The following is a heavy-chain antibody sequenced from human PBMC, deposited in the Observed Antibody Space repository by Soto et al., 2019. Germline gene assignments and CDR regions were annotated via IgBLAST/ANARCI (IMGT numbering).Heavy chain of an antibody. CDR1: GGSISSGDYY. D-gene: IGHD5-12*01. J-gene: IGHJ4*02. CDR3: ARGRGDVDIVATIHQHEYYFDY. Sequence: PSETLSLTCTVSGGSISSGDYYWSWIRQPPGKGLEWIGYIYYSGSTYYNPSLKSRVTISVDTSKNQFSLKLSSVTAADTAVYHCARGRGDVDIVATIHQHEYYFDYWGQGTLVTVS. V-gene: IGHV4-30-4*01. CDR2: IYYSGST.